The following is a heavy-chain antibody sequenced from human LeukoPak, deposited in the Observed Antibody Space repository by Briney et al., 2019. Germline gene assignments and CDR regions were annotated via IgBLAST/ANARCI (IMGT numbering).Heavy chain of an antibody. CDR2: ISGSGGST. J-gene: IGHJ4*02. V-gene: IGHV3-23*01. CDR1: GFTFSSYG. Sequence: GRSLRLSCSASGFTFSSYGMHWVRQAPGKGLEWVSAISGSGGSTYYADSVKGRFTISRDNSKNTLYLQMNSLRAEDTAVYYCAKTGNDFWSAYNYWGQGTLVTVSS. CDR3: AKTGNDFWSAYNY. D-gene: IGHD3-3*01.